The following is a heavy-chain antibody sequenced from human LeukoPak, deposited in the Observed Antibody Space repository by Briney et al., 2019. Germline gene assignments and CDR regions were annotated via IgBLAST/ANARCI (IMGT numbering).Heavy chain of an antibody. J-gene: IGHJ4*02. CDR2: ISRAGNN. CDR3: AREKPGRAAFFDY. Sequence: PSETLSLTCSVSGGSISSHYWTWIRQPPGKGLEWIGYISRAGNNNYNPSLKRRVTMSLDRSNNHFSLTLKSVTAADTAVYYCAREKPGRAAFFDYWGQGTLVTVSS. V-gene: IGHV4-59*11. CDR1: GGSISSHY. D-gene: IGHD2-15*01.